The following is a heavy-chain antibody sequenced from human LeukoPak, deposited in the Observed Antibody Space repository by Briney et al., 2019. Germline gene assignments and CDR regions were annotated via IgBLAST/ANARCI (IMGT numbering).Heavy chain of an antibody. CDR1: GFTFSTYS. CDR3: AKSGYSSSWYDY. J-gene: IGHJ4*02. D-gene: IGHD6-13*01. CDR2: ISSSSTTI. Sequence: GGSLRLSCAASGFTFSTYSMSWVRQAPGKGLEWVSHISSSSTTIYYADSVKGRFSISRDNANNSLYLQMNSLRADDSAVYYCAKSGYSSSWYDYWGQGTLVTVSS. V-gene: IGHV3-48*01.